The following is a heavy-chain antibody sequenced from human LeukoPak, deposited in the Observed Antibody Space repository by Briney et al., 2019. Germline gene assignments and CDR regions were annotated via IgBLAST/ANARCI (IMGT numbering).Heavy chain of an antibody. CDR2: INPNSGGT. D-gene: IGHD6-13*01. V-gene: IGHV1-2*02. CDR3: ARDHSSSWYYFLDY. CDR1: GYTFTGYY. Sequence: GASVKVSCKASGYTFTGYYMHWVRQAPGQGLEWMGWINPNSGGTNYVQKFQGRVTMTRDTSISTVYMELSRLRSDDTAVYYCARDHSSSWYYFLDYWGQGTLVTVSS. J-gene: IGHJ4*02.